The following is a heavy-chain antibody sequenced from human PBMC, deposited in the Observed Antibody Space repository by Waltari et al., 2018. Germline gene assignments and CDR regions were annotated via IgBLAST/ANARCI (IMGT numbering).Heavy chain of an antibody. CDR1: GDSLSGNYW. J-gene: IGHJ4*02. CDR2: VHHSGKT. D-gene: IGHD3-16*02. CDR3: AGDRVIGLFFDY. V-gene: IGHV4-4*02. Sequence: QVQLQESGQGLVKPSGTLSLTCAVSGDSLSGNYWWSWVRQSPEKGLEWIGQVHHSGKTHYNPSLQSRVTISVDKPKNQFSLNLNSVTAADTAVYYCAGDRVIGLFFDYWGRGTLVTVSS.